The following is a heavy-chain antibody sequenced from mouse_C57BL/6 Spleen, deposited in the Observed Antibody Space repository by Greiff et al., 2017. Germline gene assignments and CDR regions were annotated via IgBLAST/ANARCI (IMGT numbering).Heavy chain of an antibody. J-gene: IGHJ4*01. CDR1: GFTFSDYY. D-gene: IGHD1-1*01. CDR3: ARDRYYYGKSAMDY. Sequence: EVKLVESEGGLVQPGSSMKLSCTASGFTFSDYYMAWVRQVPEKGLEWVANINYDGSSTYYLDSLKSRFILSRDNAKSILYLQMSSLKSEDTATYYCARDRYYYGKSAMDYWGQGTSVTVSS. CDR2: INYDGSST. V-gene: IGHV5-16*01.